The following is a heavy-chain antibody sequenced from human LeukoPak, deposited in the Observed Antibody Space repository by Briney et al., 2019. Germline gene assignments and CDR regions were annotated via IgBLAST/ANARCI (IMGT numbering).Heavy chain of an antibody. CDR3: ARQYCSGGDCYFFD. V-gene: IGHV3-33*08. CDR2: IWYDGNNK. D-gene: IGHD2-15*01. CDR1: GNYW. Sequence: GGSLKLSCAASGNYWMHWVRQAPGKGLEWVALIWYDGNNKYYADSVKGRFTISRDNSKNTLYLQMNSLRAEDTAVYYCARQYCSGGDCYFFDWGQGTLVTVSS. J-gene: IGHJ4*02.